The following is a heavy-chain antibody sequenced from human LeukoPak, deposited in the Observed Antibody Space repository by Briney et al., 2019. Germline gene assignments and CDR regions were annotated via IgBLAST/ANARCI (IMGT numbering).Heavy chain of an antibody. D-gene: IGHD3-10*01. V-gene: IGHV3-30*18. Sequence: PGRSLRLSCAASGFTFSSYGMHWVRQAPGKGLEWVAVISYDGSNKYYADSVKGRFTISRDNSKNTLYLQMNSLRAEDTAVYYCAKDRGAADEITIDYWGQGTLVTVSS. CDR1: GFTFSSYG. CDR2: ISYDGSNK. CDR3: AKDRGAADEITIDY. J-gene: IGHJ4*02.